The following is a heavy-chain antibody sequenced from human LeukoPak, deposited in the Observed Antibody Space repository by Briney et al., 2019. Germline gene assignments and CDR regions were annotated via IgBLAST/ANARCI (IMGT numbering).Heavy chain of an antibody. Sequence: GGSLRLSCAASGFTFSSYWMHWVRQAPGKGLVWVSRINSDGSSISYADSMKGRFTISRDNAKNSLYLQMNSLRAEDTAVYYCARNGGNSDFDYWGQGTLVTVSS. J-gene: IGHJ4*02. CDR3: ARNGGNSDFDY. CDR2: INSDGSSI. CDR1: GFTFSSYW. V-gene: IGHV3-74*01. D-gene: IGHD4-23*01.